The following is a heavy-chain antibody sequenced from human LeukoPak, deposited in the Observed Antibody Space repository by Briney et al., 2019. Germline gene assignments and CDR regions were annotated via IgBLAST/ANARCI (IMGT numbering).Heavy chain of an antibody. CDR2: IKQDGSEK. V-gene: IGHV3-7*01. CDR1: GFIFSNYA. Sequence: GSLRLSCAASGFIFSNYAMSWVRQAPGKGLEWVANIKQDGSEKYYVNSVKGRFTISRDNAKNSLYLQMNSLRAEDTAIYYCAREDDWNYEDYWGQGTLVTVSS. J-gene: IGHJ4*02. D-gene: IGHD1-7*01. CDR3: AREDDWNYEDY.